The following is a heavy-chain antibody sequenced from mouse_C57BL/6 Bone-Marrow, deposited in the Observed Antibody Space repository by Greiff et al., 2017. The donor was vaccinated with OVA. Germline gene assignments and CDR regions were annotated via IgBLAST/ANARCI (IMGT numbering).Heavy chain of an antibody. D-gene: IGHD2-5*01. CDR3: ARHNYYSNYYAMDY. V-gene: IGHV5-6*01. Sequence: EVNLLESGGDLVKPGGSLKLSCAASGFTFSSYGMSWVRQTPDKRLEWVATISSGGSYTYYPDSVKGRFTISRDNAKNTLYLQMSSLKSEDTAMYYCARHNYYSNYYAMDYWGQGTSVTVSS. J-gene: IGHJ4*01. CDR2: ISSGGSYT. CDR1: GFTFSSYG.